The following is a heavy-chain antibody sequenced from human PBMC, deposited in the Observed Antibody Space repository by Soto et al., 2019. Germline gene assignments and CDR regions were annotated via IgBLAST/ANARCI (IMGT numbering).Heavy chain of an antibody. CDR2: FDREVGEA. J-gene: IGHJ6*02. CDR3: ATDLLLHGMDI. Sequence: ASVKVSCKASGYSLSRLSVHWVRQAPGKGLEWMGVFDREVGEAIYAQKFQDRVTMTADTSTDTAYMDLNSLRSDDTAVYYCATDLLLHGMDIWGQGTTVTLSS. V-gene: IGHV1-24*01. CDR1: GYSLSRLS.